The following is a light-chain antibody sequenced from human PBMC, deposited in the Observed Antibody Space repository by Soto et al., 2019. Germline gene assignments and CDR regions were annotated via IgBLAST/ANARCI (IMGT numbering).Light chain of an antibody. CDR2: AAS. CDR3: QQYYSSIT. CDR1: QGISSY. Sequence: AVRMTQSPSSLSASTGDRVTITCRASQGISSYLAWYQQKPGKAPRLLIYAASTLQSGVPSRFSGSGSGTDFILTISCLQSEYFATYYCQQYYSSITFGQGTRLEIK. J-gene: IGKJ5*01. V-gene: IGKV1-8*01.